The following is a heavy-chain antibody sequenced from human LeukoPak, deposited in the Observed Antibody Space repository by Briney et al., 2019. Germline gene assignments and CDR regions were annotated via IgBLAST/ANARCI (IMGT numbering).Heavy chain of an antibody. CDR3: AKDQRPLYYYDSSGYYPEDTY. CDR2: ISGSGGST. Sequence: GGSLGLSCAASGFTFSSYAMSWVRQAPGKGLEWVSAISGSGGSTYYADSVKGRFTISRDNSKNTLYLQMNSLRAEDTAVYYCAKDQRPLYYYDSSGYYPEDTYWGQGTLVTVSS. J-gene: IGHJ4*02. D-gene: IGHD3-22*01. V-gene: IGHV3-23*01. CDR1: GFTFSSYA.